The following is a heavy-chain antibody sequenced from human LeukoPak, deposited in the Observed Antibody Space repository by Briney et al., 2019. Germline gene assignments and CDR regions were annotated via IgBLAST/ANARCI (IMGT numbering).Heavy chain of an antibody. J-gene: IGHJ4*02. D-gene: IGHD3-10*01. CDR1: GFTFSNFA. CDR3: ASSRGGFGKGGFDY. Sequence: GGSLRLSCAASGFTFSNFAMTWVRQSPGKGLEWVSGISGNGGRTYYADSVRGRFTVSRDNSKNTLYLQMNSLRAEDTAVYYCASSRGGFGKGGFDYWGQGTLVTVSS. V-gene: IGHV3-23*01. CDR2: ISGNGGRT.